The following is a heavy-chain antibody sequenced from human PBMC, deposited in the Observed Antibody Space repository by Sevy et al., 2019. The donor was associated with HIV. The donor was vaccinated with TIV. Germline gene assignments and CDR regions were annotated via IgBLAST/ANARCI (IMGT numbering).Heavy chain of an antibody. CDR3: AAGVGASDFDY. D-gene: IGHD1-26*01. V-gene: IGHV3-15*01. CDR1: GFTFSKAW. J-gene: IGHJ4*02. CDR2: IKSKTDGATR. Sequence: GGSLRLSCVASGFTFSKAWMSWVRQAPGKGLVWVGRIKSKTDGATRDLAAPVKGRIIISRDDSKNTLYLQISNLKIEDTGVYFCAAGVGASDFDYWGQGTLVTVSS.